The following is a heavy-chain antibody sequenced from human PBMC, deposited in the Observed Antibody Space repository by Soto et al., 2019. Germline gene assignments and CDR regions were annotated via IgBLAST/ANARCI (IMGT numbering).Heavy chain of an antibody. V-gene: IGHV3-11*06. Sequence: QVQLVESGGGLVKPGGSLRLSCAASGFTFSDYYMSWIRQAPGKGLEWVSYISSSSSYTNYADSVKGRFTISRDNAKNSLNSQMNSLRAEDTAVYYCARSWGVDTAFYFDYWGQGTLVTVSS. CDR1: GFTFSDYY. J-gene: IGHJ4*02. CDR3: ARSWGVDTAFYFDY. CDR2: ISSSSSYT. D-gene: IGHD5-18*01.